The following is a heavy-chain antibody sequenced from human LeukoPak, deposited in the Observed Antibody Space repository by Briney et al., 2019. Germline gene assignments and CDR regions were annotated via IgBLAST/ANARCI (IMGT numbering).Heavy chain of an antibody. J-gene: IGHJ6*02. V-gene: IGHV3-48*03. D-gene: IGHD4-17*01. Sequence: GGSLRLSCAASGFTFSSYEMNWLPQAPGKGLEGVSYISSSGSTIYYADSVKGRFTISKDNAKNSLYLQMNSLRAEDTAVYYCARDMTTVTTPGSDYYYGMDVWGQGTTVTVSS. CDR2: ISSSGSTI. CDR1: GFTFSSYE. CDR3: ARDMTTVTTPGSDYYYGMDV.